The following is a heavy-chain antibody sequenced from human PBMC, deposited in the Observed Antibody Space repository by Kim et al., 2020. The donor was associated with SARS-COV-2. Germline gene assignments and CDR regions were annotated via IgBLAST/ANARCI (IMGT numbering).Heavy chain of an antibody. J-gene: IGHJ5*02. CDR2: IYTSGST. CDR3: ARDIPRNWNGGEFDP. CDR1: GGSISSYY. V-gene: IGHV4-4*07. D-gene: IGHD1-1*01. Sequence: SETLSLTCTVSGGSISSYYWSWIRQPAGKGLEWIGRIYTSGSTNYNPSLKSRVTMSVDTSKNQFSLKLSSVTAADTAVYYCARDIPRNWNGGEFDPWGQGTLVTVSS.